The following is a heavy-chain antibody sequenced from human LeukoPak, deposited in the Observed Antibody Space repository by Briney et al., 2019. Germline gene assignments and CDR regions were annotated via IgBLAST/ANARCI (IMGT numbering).Heavy chain of an antibody. CDR1: GYTFTGYY. CDR3: ARDAVYSGSYAADY. Sequence: ASAKVSCKASGYTFTGYYMHWVRQAPGQGLEWMGWINPNSGGTNYAQKFQGRVTMTRDTSISTAYMELSRLRSDDTAVYYCARDAVYSGSYAADYWGQGTLVTVSS. V-gene: IGHV1-2*02. J-gene: IGHJ4*02. CDR2: INPNSGGT. D-gene: IGHD1-26*01.